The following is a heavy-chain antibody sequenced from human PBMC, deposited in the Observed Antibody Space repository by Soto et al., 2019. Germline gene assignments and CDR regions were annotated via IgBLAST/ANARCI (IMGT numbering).Heavy chain of an antibody. V-gene: IGHV4-4*02. D-gene: IGHD1-20*01. CDR2: IQHSWPT. J-gene: IGHJ4*02. Sequence: QVQLQESGPGLVKPSGTLSLNCKVSGDSISSSEWWSWVRQPPGKGLEGIAEIQHSWPTNYNPSLQSRVTITVDKSTNQISLRLSTVTDADTAVYYCARGGITAVRNYYFDHWGKGTLVTVSS. CDR3: ARGGITAVRNYYFDH. CDR1: GDSISSSEW.